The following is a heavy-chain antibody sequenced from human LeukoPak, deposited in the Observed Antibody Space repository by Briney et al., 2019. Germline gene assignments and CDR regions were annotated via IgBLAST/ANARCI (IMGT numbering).Heavy chain of an antibody. CDR2: ITGSGSGT. J-gene: IGHJ6*03. V-gene: IGHV3-23*01. CDR3: ARVRSGWYYYYYYMDV. D-gene: IGHD6-19*01. Sequence: GGSLRLSCAASGFTFSSYAMSWVRQAPGKGLEWVSGITGSGSGTYYADSVKGQFTISRDNAKNTLYLQMNSLRVEDTAVYYCARVRSGWYYYYYYMDVWGKGTTVTVSS. CDR1: GFTFSSYA.